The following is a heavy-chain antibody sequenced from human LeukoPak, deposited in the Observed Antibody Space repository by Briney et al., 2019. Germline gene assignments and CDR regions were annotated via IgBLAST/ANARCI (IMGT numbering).Heavy chain of an antibody. CDR3: ARDFLRDYGDPFDS. CDR2: IYYSGST. Sequence: KPSETLSLTRTVSGGSISSYYWSWIRQPPGKGLEWIGYIYYSGSTNYNPSLKSRVTISVDTSKNQFSLKLSSVTAADTAVYYCARDFLRDYGDPFDSWGQGTLVTVSS. J-gene: IGHJ4*02. CDR1: GGSISSYY. V-gene: IGHV4-59*01. D-gene: IGHD4-17*01.